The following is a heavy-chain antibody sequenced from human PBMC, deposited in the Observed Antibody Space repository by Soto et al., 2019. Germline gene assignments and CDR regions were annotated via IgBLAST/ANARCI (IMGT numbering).Heavy chain of an antibody. CDR2: IIPIFGTA. Sequence: QVQLVQSGAEVKKPESSVKVSCKASGGTFSSYAIRWVRQAPGQGLEWMGGIIPIFGTANYAQKFQGRVTITADESTSTAYMELSSLRSEDTAVYYCARDWELVPAAKGYWGQGTLVTVSS. CDR1: GGTFSSYA. D-gene: IGHD2-2*01. V-gene: IGHV1-69*12. CDR3: ARDWELVPAAKGY. J-gene: IGHJ4*02.